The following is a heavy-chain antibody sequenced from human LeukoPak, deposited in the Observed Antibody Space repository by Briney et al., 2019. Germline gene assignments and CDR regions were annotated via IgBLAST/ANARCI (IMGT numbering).Heavy chain of an antibody. CDR2: FDPGDAET. V-gene: IGHV1-24*01. D-gene: IGHD3-10*01. CDR1: GYSLTELS. CDR3: ARGVLPARFDS. J-gene: IGHJ4*02. Sequence: TSVKVSCKVSGYSLTELSMHWVRQTLGKGLEWMGAFDPGDAETIYAQKFQGRVTLTRDTSTSTVYMELSSLISDDTAVYYCARGVLPARFDSWGQGTLVTVTS.